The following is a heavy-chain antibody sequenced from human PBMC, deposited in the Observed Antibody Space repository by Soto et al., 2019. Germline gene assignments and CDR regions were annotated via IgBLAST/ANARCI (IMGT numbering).Heavy chain of an antibody. V-gene: IGHV3-30*18. Sequence: QVQLVESGGGVVQPGRSLRLSCAASGFTFSSYGMHWVRQAPGKGLEWVAVISYDGSNKYYADSVKGRFTISRDNSKNTLYLQRNSLRAEDTAVYYCAKDHGLLADHFDYWGQGTLVTVSS. CDR3: AKDHGLLADHFDY. J-gene: IGHJ4*02. CDR2: ISYDGSNK. CDR1: GFTFSSYG. D-gene: IGHD2-15*01.